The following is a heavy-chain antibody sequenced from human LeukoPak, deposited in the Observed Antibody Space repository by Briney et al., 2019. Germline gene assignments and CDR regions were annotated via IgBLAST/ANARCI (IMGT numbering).Heavy chain of an antibody. D-gene: IGHD3-3*01. V-gene: IGHV4-39*07. Sequence: SETLSLTCTVSGGSISSSSYYWGWIRQPPGKGLEWIGSIYYSGSTYYNPSLKSRVTMSVDRSKNQFSLKLTSVTAADTAVYYCARVRHKGDFWGGYREGYFDSWGQGTLVTVSS. J-gene: IGHJ4*02. CDR1: GGSISSSSYY. CDR3: ARVRHKGDFWGGYREGYFDS. CDR2: IYYSGST.